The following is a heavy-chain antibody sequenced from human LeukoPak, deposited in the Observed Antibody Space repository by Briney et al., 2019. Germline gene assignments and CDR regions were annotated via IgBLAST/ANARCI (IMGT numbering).Heavy chain of an antibody. CDR3: ARRDYYGSRYGY. Sequence: SETLSLTCTVSGGSISSGTYYWTWIRQPAGKGLEWIGHIYTSGSTNYNPSLKSRVTISVDTSKNQFSLKLSSVTAADTAVYYCARRDYYGSRYGYWGQGTLVTVSS. D-gene: IGHD3-10*01. V-gene: IGHV4-61*09. CDR1: GGSISSGTYY. J-gene: IGHJ4*02. CDR2: IYTSGST.